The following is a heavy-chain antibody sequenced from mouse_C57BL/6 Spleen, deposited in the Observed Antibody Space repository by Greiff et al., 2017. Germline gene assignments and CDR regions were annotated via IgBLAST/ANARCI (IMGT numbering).Heavy chain of an antibody. CDR1: GYTFTSYW. CDR3: ARRKWGVRYFDY. J-gene: IGHJ2*01. CDR2: IDPSDSYT. V-gene: IGHV1-50*01. Sequence: QVQLQQPGAELVKPGASVKLSCKASGYTFTSYWMQWVKQRPGQGLEWIGEIDPSDSYTNYNQKFKGKATLTVDTSSSTAYMQLSSLTSEDSAVYYCARRKWGVRYFDYWGQGTTLTVSS.